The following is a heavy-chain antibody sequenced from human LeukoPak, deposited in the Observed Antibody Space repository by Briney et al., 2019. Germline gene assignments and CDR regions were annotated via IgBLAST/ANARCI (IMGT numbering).Heavy chain of an antibody. V-gene: IGHV1-18*01. J-gene: IGHJ4*02. CDR2: ISAYNGNT. CDR1: GYTFTNYG. CDR3: ARVLAYCSSTSCHDY. Sequence: WASVKVSCKASGYTFTNYGVSWVRQAPGQGLEWMGWISAYNGNTDYAQKFQGRVTMTTDTSTSTAYMELRSLRSDDTAVYYCARVLAYCSSTSCHDYWGQGTLVTVYS. D-gene: IGHD2-2*01.